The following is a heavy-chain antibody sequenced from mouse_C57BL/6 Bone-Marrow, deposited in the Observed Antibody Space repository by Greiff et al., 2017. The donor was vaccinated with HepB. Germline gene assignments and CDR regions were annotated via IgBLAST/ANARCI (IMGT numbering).Heavy chain of an antibody. Sequence: QVQLQQPGAELVKPGASVKMSCKASGYTFTSYWITWVKQRPGQGLEWIGEIDPGSGSTNYNEKFKSKATLTVDTSSSTPYMQLRSLTTEASAVYCCARQAYYSEGYLDYWGQGTALTVSS. CDR2: IDPGSGST. CDR3: ARQAYYSEGYLDY. D-gene: IGHD2-12*01. CDR1: GYTFTSYW. J-gene: IGHJ2*01. V-gene: IGHV1-55*01.